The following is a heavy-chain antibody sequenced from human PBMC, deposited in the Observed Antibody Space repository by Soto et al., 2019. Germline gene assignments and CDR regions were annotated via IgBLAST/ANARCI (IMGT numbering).Heavy chain of an antibody. CDR1: GGSISSYY. J-gene: IGHJ4*02. CDR3: ARTDTYVVHFDY. V-gene: IGHV4-59*01. CDR2: VHYSGNT. Sequence: SETLSLTCTVSGGSISSYYWSWIRQPPGKGLEWIGYVHYSGNTNYNPSLKSRVTISVDTSKNRFFLRLTSVTAADTAVYYCARTDTYVVHFDYWGQGILVTVSS. D-gene: IGHD2-21*01.